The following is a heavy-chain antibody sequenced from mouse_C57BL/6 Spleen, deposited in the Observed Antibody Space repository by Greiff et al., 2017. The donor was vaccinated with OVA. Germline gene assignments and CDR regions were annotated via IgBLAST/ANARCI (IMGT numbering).Heavy chain of an antibody. V-gene: IGHV5-17*01. CDR2: ISSGSSTI. D-gene: IGHD3-3*01. J-gene: IGHJ3*01. CDR1: GFTFSDYG. Sequence: EVQLVESGGGLVKPGGSLKLSCAASGFTFSDYGMHWVRRAPEKGLEWVAYISSGSSTIYYADTVKGRFTISRDNAKNTLFLQMTSLRSEDTAMYYCARGRAGQFAYWGQGTLVTVSA. CDR3: ARGRAGQFAY.